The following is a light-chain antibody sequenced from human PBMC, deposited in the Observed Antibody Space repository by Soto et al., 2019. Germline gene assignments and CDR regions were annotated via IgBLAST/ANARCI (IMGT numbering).Light chain of an antibody. Sequence: IQMTQSPSTLSASVGDRVTITCRASQSISSWLAWYQQKPGKAPKLLIYKASSLESGVPSRFSGSGSGTEFTLTISSLQPDDVATYYCQQYNSYSWTLGQGTKVDIK. CDR1: QSISSW. CDR2: KAS. V-gene: IGKV1-5*03. CDR3: QQYNSYSWT. J-gene: IGKJ1*01.